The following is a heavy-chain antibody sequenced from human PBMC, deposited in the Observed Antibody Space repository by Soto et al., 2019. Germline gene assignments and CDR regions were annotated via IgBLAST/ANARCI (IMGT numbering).Heavy chain of an antibody. CDR2: ISYDGSNK. J-gene: IGHJ6*02. D-gene: IGHD6-13*01. V-gene: IGHV3-30*03. CDR1: GFAFSSYG. Sequence: PGGSLRLSCAASGFAFSSYGMHWVRQAPGKGLEWVAVISYDGSNKYYADSVKGRFTISRDNSKNTLYLQMNSLRSEDTAVYYCARVALDPTPNSSSWRVKGGGYYYYYYGMDVWGQGTTVTVSS. CDR3: ARVALDPTPNSSSWRVKGGGYYYYYYGMDV.